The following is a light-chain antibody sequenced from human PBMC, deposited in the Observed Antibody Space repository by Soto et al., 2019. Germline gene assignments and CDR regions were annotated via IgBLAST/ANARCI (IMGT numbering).Light chain of an antibody. CDR1: QTISSW. J-gene: IGKJ1*01. CDR2: KAS. Sequence: DIQMTQSPSTLSGSVGDRVTITCRASQTISSWLAWYQQKPGKAPKLLIYKASTLKSGVPSRFSGSGSGTEFTLTISSLQPDDFATYYCQQYNRQGTFG. CDR3: QQYNRQGT. V-gene: IGKV1-5*03.